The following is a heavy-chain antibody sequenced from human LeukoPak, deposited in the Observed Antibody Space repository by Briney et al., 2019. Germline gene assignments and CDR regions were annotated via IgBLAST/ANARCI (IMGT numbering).Heavy chain of an antibody. CDR3: ARVSPGGSWVEY. V-gene: IGHV4-4*07. D-gene: IGHD6-13*01. Sequence: SETSSLTCTVSDDSITIYYWSWVRQPAGKGLEWIGRIYTSGSTNYNPSLKSRVTISVDTSKNQFSLKLSSVTAADTAVYYCARVSPGGSWVEYWGQGTLVTVSS. CDR2: IYTSGST. J-gene: IGHJ4*02. CDR1: DDSITIYY.